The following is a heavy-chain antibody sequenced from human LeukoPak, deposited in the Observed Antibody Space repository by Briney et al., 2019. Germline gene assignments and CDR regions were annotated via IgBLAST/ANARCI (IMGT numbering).Heavy chain of an antibody. CDR2: INHSGST. Sequence: SETLSLTCAVYGGSFSGYYWSWIRQPPGKGLEWIGEINHSGSTNYNPSLKSRVTISVDASKNQFSLKLRSMTAADTAVYYCARIPPTVVTAYYFVYWGQGTLVTVSS. V-gene: IGHV4-34*01. CDR1: GGSFSGYY. J-gene: IGHJ4*02. D-gene: IGHD4-23*01. CDR3: ARIPPTVVTAYYFVY.